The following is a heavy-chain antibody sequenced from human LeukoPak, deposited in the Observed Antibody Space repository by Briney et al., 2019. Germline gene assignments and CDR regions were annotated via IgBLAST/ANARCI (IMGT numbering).Heavy chain of an antibody. CDR1: GGSISSGGYS. CDR2: IYHSGST. J-gene: IGHJ3*02. V-gene: IGHV4-30-2*01. D-gene: IGHD3-22*01. Sequence: SETLSLTCAVSGGSISSGGYSWSWIRQPPGKGLEWIGYIYHSGSTYYSPSLKSRVTISVDRSKNQFSLKLSSVTAADTAVYYCARGGGIVVVIDAFDIWGQGTMVTVSS. CDR3: ARGGGIVVVIDAFDI.